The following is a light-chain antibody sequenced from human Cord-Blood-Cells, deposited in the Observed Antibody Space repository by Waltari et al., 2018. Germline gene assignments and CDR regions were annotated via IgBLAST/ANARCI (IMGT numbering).Light chain of an antibody. CDR3: SSYTSSSTLV. Sequence: QSALTQPASVSASPGQSITISCPGTSSAVGGYHYVSWYQQHPGKAPKLMIYEVSNRPSGVSNRFSGSKSGNTASLTISGLQAEDEADYYCSSYTSSSTLVFGGGTKLTVL. CDR2: EVS. V-gene: IGLV2-14*01. CDR1: SSAVGGYHY. J-gene: IGLJ2*01.